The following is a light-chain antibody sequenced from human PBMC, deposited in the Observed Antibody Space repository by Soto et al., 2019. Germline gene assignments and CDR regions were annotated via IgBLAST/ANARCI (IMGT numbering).Light chain of an antibody. J-gene: IGKJ3*01. CDR2: LGS. CDR3: MQALQTWRFT. Sequence: DIVMTQSPLSLPVTPGEPASISCRSSQSLLHSNGYNYWDWYLQKPGQSPQLLIYLGSNRASGVPDRFSGSGSGTDFTLKISRVEAEDVGVYHCMQALQTWRFTFGPGTKVDIK. CDR1: QSLLHSNGYNY. V-gene: IGKV2-28*01.